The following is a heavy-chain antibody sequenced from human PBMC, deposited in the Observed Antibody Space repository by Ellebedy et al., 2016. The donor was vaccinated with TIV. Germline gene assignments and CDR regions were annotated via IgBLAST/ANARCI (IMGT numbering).Heavy chain of an antibody. J-gene: IGHJ4*02. CDR3: ATDSRYSYGYRFNF. V-gene: IGHV1-69*04. Sequence: ASVKVSCKASGYTFTSYGIGWVRQAPGQGLEWMGRIIPILGRPDYAQSFQGRVTIYADKSTGTPYLELSTLRSEDTAVYYCATDSRYSYGYRFNFWGQGTLVIVSS. D-gene: IGHD5-18*01. CDR1: GYTFTSYG. CDR2: IIPILGRP.